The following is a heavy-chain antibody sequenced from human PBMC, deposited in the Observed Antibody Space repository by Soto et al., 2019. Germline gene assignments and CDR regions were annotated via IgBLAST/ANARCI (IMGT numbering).Heavy chain of an antibody. J-gene: IGHJ4*02. CDR2: ISGSGGST. V-gene: IGHV3-23*01. D-gene: IGHD2-2*01. CDR1: GFTFSSYA. Sequence: GGSLRLSCAASGFTFSSYAMSWVRQAPGKGLEWVSAISGSGGSTYYADSVKGRFTISRDSSKNSLYLQMSSLRVEDTALYYCAKDVCSGSTTSCYARLDFWGQGALVTAPQ. CDR3: AKDVCSGSTTSCYARLDF.